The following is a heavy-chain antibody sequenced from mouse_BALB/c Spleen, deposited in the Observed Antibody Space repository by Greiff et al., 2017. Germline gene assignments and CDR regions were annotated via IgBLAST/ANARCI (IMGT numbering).Heavy chain of an antibody. CDR2: IRNKANGYTT. Sequence: EVQRVESGGGLVQPGGSLRLSCATSGFTFTDYYMSWVRQPPGKALEWLGFIRNKANGYTTEYSASVKGRFTISRDNSQSILYLQMNTLRAEDSATYYCARDIGGAWFAYWGQGTLVTVSA. V-gene: IGHV7-3*02. J-gene: IGHJ3*01. CDR3: ARDIGGAWFAY. D-gene: IGHD3-3*01. CDR1: GFTFTDYY.